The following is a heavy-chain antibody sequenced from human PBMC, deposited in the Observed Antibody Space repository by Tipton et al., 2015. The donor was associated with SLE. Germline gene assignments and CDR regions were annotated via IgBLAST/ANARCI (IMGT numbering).Heavy chain of an antibody. CDR2: IHYSGST. V-gene: IGHV4-59*11. CDR1: GGSISSHY. D-gene: IGHD1-14*01. Sequence: LRLSCTVSGGSISSHYWSWIRQPPGKGLEWLGYIHYSGSTRYNLALGSRVTVSVDPSKNHLSLSLTSVTAADTAMYYCARVVYAEDYYNIDVWGQGTTVAVSS. J-gene: IGHJ6*02. CDR3: ARVVYAEDYYNIDV.